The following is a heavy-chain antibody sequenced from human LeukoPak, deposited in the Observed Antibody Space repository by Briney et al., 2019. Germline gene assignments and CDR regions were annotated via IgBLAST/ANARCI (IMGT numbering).Heavy chain of an antibody. CDR2: INPNSGGT. D-gene: IGHD1-14*01. CDR1: GYTFTDYY. Sequence: ASVKVSCKASGYTFTDYYIHWVRQAPGQGLEWMGRINPNSGGTNYAQRFQGRVTVTRDTSISTAYMELSTLRSDDAAVYYCARDKRPTAGNWFDPWGQGTLVTVSS. J-gene: IGHJ5*02. V-gene: IGHV1-2*06. CDR3: ARDKRPTAGNWFDP.